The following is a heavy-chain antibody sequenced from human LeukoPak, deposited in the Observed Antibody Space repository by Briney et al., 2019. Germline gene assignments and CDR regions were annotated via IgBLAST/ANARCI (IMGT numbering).Heavy chain of an antibody. J-gene: IGHJ4*02. CDR3: AREAYSSSSIDY. CDR2: ISSSSYI. D-gene: IGHD6-13*01. Sequence: GGFLRLSCAASGFTFSSYSMNWVRQAPGKGLEWVSSISSSSYIYYADSVKGRFTISRDNAKNSLYLQMNSLRAEDTAVYYCAREAYSSSSIDYWGQGTLVTVSS. V-gene: IGHV3-21*01. CDR1: GFTFSSYS.